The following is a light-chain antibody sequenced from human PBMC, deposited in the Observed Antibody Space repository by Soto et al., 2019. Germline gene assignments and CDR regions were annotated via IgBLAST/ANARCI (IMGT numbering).Light chain of an antibody. V-gene: IGKV3-20*01. CDR1: QSVSSSY. J-gene: IGKJ2*01. CDR3: QQYGSSSYT. CDR2: DAS. Sequence: EIVLTQSPGTLSLSPGERATLSCRASQSVSSSYLGWYQQKPGQAPRLLIYDASSRATDIPDRFSGSGSGTDFTLTISILEPEDFAVYYCQQYGSSSYTFGQGTKLEMK.